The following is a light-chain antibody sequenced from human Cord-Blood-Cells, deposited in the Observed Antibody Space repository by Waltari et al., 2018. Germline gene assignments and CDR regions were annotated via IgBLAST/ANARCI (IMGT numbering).Light chain of an antibody. CDR1: SGDAARYNL. CDR2: EVS. V-gene: IGLV2-23*02. J-gene: IGLJ3*02. CDR3: CSYAGSSTWV. Sequence: SALTQPASLSGPSAPPIIIACTAGSGDAARYNLLSWYQQHPGKAPKLMIYEVSKRPSGVSNRFSGSKSGNTASLTISGLQAEDEADYYCCSYAGSSTWVFGGGTKLTVL.